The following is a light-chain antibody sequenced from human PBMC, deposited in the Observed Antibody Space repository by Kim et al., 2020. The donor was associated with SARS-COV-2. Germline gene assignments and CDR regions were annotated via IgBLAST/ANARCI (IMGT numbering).Light chain of an antibody. CDR2: RAS. Sequence: DYQMTQSPSSLSASLGDTVTITCRASRNIDGKLNWYQQRPGKAPQMLIYRASSLNSGVSSRFSGSGSETEYTLTISNLQPNDFATYYCQASHRLGSFSQGTKVDIK. CDR1: RNIDGK. J-gene: IGKJ1*01. V-gene: IGKV1-39*01. CDR3: QASHRLGS.